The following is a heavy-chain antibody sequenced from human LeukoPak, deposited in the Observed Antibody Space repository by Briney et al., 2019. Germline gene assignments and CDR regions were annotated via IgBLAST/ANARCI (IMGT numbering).Heavy chain of an antibody. V-gene: IGHV4-34*01. CDR1: GGSFSGYY. Sequence: PSETLSLTCAVYGGSFSGYYWSWIRQPPGKGLEWIGEINHSGSTNYNPSLKSRVTISVDTSKNQFSLKLSSVTAADTAVYYCARESWYANYYYGMDVWGQGTTVTVSS. CDR3: ARESWYANYYYGMDV. J-gene: IGHJ6*02. CDR2: INHSGST. D-gene: IGHD6-13*01.